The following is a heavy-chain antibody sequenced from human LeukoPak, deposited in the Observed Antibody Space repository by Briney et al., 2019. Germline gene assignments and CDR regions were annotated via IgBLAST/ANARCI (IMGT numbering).Heavy chain of an antibody. D-gene: IGHD6-19*01. J-gene: IGHJ4*02. CDR2: VYYSGST. CDR1: GGSISTYC. CDR3: ARDRLGVVY. Sequence: SETLSLTCTVSGGSISTYCWNWIRQSPGEALEWIGYVYYSGSTYYNPSLKSRVTISVDTSKNQFSLKLSSVTAADTAVYYCARDRLGVVYWGQGTLVTVSS. V-gene: IGHV4-59*12.